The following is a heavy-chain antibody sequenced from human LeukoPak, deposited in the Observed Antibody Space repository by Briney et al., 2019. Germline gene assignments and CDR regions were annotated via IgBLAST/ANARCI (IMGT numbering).Heavy chain of an antibody. CDR1: GGSISSGGYY. V-gene: IGHV4-31*03. D-gene: IGHD7-27*01. Sequence: SQTLSLARTVSGGSISSGGYYWSWIRQHPGKGLEWIGYIYYSGSTYYNPSLKSRVTISVDTSKNQFSLKLSSVTAADTAVYYCARGPSSLLGNYWGQGTLVTVSS. CDR3: ARGPSSLLGNY. CDR2: IYYSGST. J-gene: IGHJ4*02.